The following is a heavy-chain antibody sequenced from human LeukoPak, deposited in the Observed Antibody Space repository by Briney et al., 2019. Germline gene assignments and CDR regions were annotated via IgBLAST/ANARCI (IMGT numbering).Heavy chain of an antibody. CDR3: ARDKIVGATYFDY. J-gene: IGHJ4*02. D-gene: IGHD1-26*01. CDR2: IKQDGSKN. CDR1: GFTSSTYW. V-gene: IGHV3-7*01. Sequence: GGSLRLSCVASGFTSSTYWMSWVRQAPGKGLEWVANIKQDGSKNYYVESVKGRFTISRDNAKNSLYLQMNSLRVEDTAVYYCARDKIVGATYFDYWGQGTLVTVSS.